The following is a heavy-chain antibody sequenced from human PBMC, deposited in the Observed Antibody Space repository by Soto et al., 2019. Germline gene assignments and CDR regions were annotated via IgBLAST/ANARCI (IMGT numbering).Heavy chain of an antibody. J-gene: IGHJ4*02. CDR1: GGTFSSYR. D-gene: IGHD6-13*01. CDR3: VRGGGAKLSSS. V-gene: IGHV1-69*13. Sequence: SVKVSCEASGGTFSSYRINWVRRAPGQGLEWVGGIVPIYRTADYAQKFQGRVTITADESARTSYMELRSLRSQDTAVYYCVRGGGAKLSSSWGQGTLVTVSS. CDR2: IVPIYRTA.